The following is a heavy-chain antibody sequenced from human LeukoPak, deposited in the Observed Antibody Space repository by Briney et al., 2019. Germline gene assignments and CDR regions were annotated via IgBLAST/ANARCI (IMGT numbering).Heavy chain of an antibody. J-gene: IGHJ3*01. V-gene: IGHV3-74*01. Sequence: GGSLRLSCAASRYTFSSYCMHWVRHAPGKGLVWVSRIDTDGSTKLYADSAKGRYTVSRQNAKNTLYLQMNSLRAEDTAVYYCARTIGSKNAFDLWGQGTMVTVSS. CDR1: RYTFSSYC. CDR2: IDTDGSTK. D-gene: IGHD1-26*01. CDR3: ARTIGSKNAFDL.